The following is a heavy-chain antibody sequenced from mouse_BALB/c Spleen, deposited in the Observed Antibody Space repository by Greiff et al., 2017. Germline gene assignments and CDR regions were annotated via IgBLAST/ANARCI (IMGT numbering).Heavy chain of an antibody. CDR2: IRNKANGYTT. V-gene: IGHV7-3*02. J-gene: IGHJ3*01. Sequence: EVKLVESGGGLVQPGGSLRLSCATSGFTFTDYYMSWVRQPPGKALEWLGFIRNKANGYTTEYSASVKGRFTISRDNSQSILYLQMNTLRAEDSATYYCARGHMITPFAYWGQGTLVTVSA. D-gene: IGHD2-4*01. CDR1: GFTFTDYY. CDR3: ARGHMITPFAY.